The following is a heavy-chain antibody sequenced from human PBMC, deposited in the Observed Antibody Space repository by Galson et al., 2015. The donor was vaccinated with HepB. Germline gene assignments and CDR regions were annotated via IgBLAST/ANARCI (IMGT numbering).Heavy chain of an antibody. CDR1: GFTFSRYS. V-gene: IGHV3-21*01. Sequence: SLRLSCAASGFTFSRYSMNWVRQAPGKGLEWVSSISSSSTYIYYAGSVKGRFTISRDDAKNSLYLQMNSLRAEDTAVYFCARDRLVGATDYYGMDVWGQGTTVTVSS. D-gene: IGHD1-26*01. CDR3: ARDRLVGATDYYGMDV. J-gene: IGHJ6*02. CDR2: ISSSSTYI.